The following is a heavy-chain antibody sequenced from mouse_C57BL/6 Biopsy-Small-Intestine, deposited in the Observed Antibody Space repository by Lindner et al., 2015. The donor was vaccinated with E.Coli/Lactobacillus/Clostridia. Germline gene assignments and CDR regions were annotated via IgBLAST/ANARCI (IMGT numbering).Heavy chain of an antibody. V-gene: IGHV1-59*01. J-gene: IGHJ4*01. Sequence: SVKVSCKASGYTFASYYIHWVRQAPGQGLEWMGIINPTDGDTTYAQKFQGGLTLLRDTSTSTLYMDLSTLTSEDTAVYYCARRSCSGTSCFFDYWGQGTLVTVSS. CDR3: ARRSCSGTSCFFDY. D-gene: IGHD6-1*01. CDR2: INPTDGDT. CDR1: GYTFASYY.